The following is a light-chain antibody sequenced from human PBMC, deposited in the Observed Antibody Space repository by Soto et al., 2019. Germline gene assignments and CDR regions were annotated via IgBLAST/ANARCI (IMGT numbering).Light chain of an antibody. Sequence: QSALTQPPSASGSPGQSVTISCTGTSSDVGGYNYVSWYQQHPGEAPKLMIYKVNKRPSGVPDRFSGSKSGNTASLTVSGLQAEDEADYYCSSYGGDNKYVLFGGGTKLTVL. V-gene: IGLV2-8*01. CDR1: SSDVGGYNY. CDR2: KVN. J-gene: IGLJ2*01. CDR3: SSYGGDNKYVL.